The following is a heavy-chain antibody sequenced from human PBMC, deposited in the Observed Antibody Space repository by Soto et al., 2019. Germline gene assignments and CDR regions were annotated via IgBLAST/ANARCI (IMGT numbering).Heavy chain of an antibody. D-gene: IGHD6-13*01. J-gene: IGHJ4*02. CDR1: GFTFTNYA. CDR3: AKPIRGGYSSSWYSFDY. V-gene: IGHV3-23*01. CDR2: ISGGGSIT. Sequence: EVQLLESGGDLVQPGGSLRLSCAASGFTFTNYAITWVRQAPGKGLEWVSTISGGGSITYYADSLKGRFTISRDNSKTTLYLQINSLRAEDTAVYYCAKPIRGGYSSSWYSFDYWGQGTLVTVSS.